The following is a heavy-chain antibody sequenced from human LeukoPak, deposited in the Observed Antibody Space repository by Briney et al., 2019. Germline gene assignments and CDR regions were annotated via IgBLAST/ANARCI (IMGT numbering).Heavy chain of an antibody. J-gene: IGHJ4*02. CDR3: AKSPAYSGTYPFDY. D-gene: IGHD1-26*01. CDR1: GFTFSSYA. CDR2: ISGSGGTT. V-gene: IGHV3-23*01. Sequence: GGSLRLSCVASGFTFSSYAMNWVRQAPGKGLEWVSGISGSGGTTHYADSVKGRFTISRDNSKNTLYLQMNSLRAEDTALYYCAKSPAYSGTYPFDYWGQGTLVTVSS.